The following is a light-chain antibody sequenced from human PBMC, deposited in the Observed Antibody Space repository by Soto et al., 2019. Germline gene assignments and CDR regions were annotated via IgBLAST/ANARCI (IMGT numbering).Light chain of an antibody. J-gene: IGLJ2*01. CDR3: SSFTTTSTLVL. V-gene: IGLV2-14*01. CDR2: DVS. Sequence: QSALTQPASVSGSPGQSITISCTGASSDIGNYDFVAWYQQHPGKAPKLLIYDVSHRPSGVSNRISGSKSGNTASLTISGLQTEDEADYYCSSFTTTSTLVLFGGGTQLTVL. CDR1: SSDIGNYDF.